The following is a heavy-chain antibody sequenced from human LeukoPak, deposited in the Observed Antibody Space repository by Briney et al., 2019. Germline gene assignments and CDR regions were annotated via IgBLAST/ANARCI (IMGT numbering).Heavy chain of an antibody. V-gene: IGHV4-38-2*02. CDR2: MYHSGST. Sequence: SETLSLTCTVSGYSISSGYDWGWIRQPPGKGLEWIGSMYHSGSTNYNPSLKSRVTISVDTSKNQFFLKLSSVTAADTAVYYCARSGYYDSSGYFDYWGQGTLVTVSS. J-gene: IGHJ4*02. D-gene: IGHD3-22*01. CDR3: ARSGYYDSSGYFDY. CDR1: GYSISSGYD.